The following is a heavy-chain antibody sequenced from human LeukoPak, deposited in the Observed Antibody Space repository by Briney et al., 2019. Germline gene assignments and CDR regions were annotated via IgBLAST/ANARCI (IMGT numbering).Heavy chain of an antibody. CDR3: ARGVDL. J-gene: IGHJ2*01. CDR1: SGSLSGYY. Sequence: KPPETLSLTCGVSSGSLSGYYWRWIRQPPGGGLEWLGEITHSGSPNYNPSLKSRVTISGDTSKKQFSLNLKSVTAADTGVYYCARGVDLWGRGTPVTVSS. CDR2: ITHSGSP. V-gene: IGHV4-34*01.